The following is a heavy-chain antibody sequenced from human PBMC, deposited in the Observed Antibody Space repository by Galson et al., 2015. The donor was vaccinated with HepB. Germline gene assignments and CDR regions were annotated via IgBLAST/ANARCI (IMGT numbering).Heavy chain of an antibody. CDR1: GFTFNYHA. Sequence: SLRLSCAASGFTFNYHAMNWVRQAPGNGLEWVASISGSGSSTYYADSVKGRFTISRDNSLDTVDLQMDSLRVDDTAVYYCAKDYLPYYDRWGSYSDLYYFDYWGQGTLVTVSS. CDR2: ISGSGSST. V-gene: IGHV3-23*01. D-gene: IGHD3-22*01. CDR3: AKDYLPYYDRWGSYSDLYYFDY. J-gene: IGHJ4*02.